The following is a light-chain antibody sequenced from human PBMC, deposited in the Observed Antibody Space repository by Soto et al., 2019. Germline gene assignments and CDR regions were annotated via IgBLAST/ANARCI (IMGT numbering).Light chain of an antibody. CDR3: SSYASSNHVV. Sequence: QSALTQPASVSGSPGQSITISCTGTSSDVGGYPYVSWYQQHPGSAPRLMIFDVYNRPSGVSDRFAGSKSGITASLTISGLQPEDEADYYCSSYASSNHVVFGGGTKLTVL. J-gene: IGLJ2*01. CDR2: DVY. V-gene: IGLV2-14*03. CDR1: SSDVGGYPY.